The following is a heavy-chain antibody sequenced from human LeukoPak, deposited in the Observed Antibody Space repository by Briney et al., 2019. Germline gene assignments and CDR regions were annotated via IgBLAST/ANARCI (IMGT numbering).Heavy chain of an antibody. CDR1: GGSISSYY. CDR2: IYYSGST. CDR3: ARGTSSDAFDI. Sequence: PSETLSLTCTVSGGSISSYYWSWIRQPPGKGLEWIGYIYYSGSTNYNPSLKSRVTISVDTTKNQFSLKLSSVTAADTAVYYCARGTSSDAFDIWGQGTMVTVSS. V-gene: IGHV4-59*01. J-gene: IGHJ3*02. D-gene: IGHD1-7*01.